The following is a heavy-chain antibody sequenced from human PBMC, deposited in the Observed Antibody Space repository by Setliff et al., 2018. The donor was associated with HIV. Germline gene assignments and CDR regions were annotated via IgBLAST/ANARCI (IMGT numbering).Heavy chain of an antibody. CDR2: IGSKANSYAT. D-gene: IGHD3-22*01. CDR3: KADSSGYP. CDR1: GFTFSHYG. Sequence: LRLSCAASGFTFSHYGMHWVRQASGKGLEWVGRIGSKANSYATAYAASVKGRFTTSREDSKNTAYLQMNSLKTEDTAVYYCKADSSGYPWGQGTLVTVSS. J-gene: IGHJ5*02. V-gene: IGHV3-73*01.